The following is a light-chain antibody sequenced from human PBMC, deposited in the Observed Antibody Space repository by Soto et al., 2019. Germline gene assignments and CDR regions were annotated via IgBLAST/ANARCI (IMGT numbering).Light chain of an antibody. V-gene: IGKV3-11*01. Sequence: EIVLTQSPASLSLSPGERATLSCRASQSVDSYLVWYQQKPGQAPRLLIFGASNRATGIPARFSGSGSGTDFTLTINIREPEDFAVYYCQQRDSWPITFGQGTRLEMK. CDR2: GAS. CDR1: QSVDSY. J-gene: IGKJ5*01. CDR3: QQRDSWPIT.